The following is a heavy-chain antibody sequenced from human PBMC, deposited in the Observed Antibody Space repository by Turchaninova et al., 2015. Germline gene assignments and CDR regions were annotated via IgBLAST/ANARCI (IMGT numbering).Heavy chain of an antibody. V-gene: IGHV3-23*01. CDR3: AKAPRGYSYSYCDF. CDR1: A. D-gene: IGHD5-12*01. J-gene: IGHJ4*02. CDR2: IRGSGACQ. Sequence: AISWGRTAPGNGLVWVSGIRGSGACQYNADAVKGRFPVSKDNPKNTLYLEMTGLTVEDTAVYYCAKAPRGYSYSYCDFWGQGTLVTVSS.